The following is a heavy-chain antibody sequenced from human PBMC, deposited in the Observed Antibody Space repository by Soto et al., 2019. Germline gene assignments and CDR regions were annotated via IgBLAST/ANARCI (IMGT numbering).Heavy chain of an antibody. CDR1: GFTFSSYA. V-gene: IGHV3-23*01. J-gene: IGHJ4*02. CDR3: AKDPGGYSGYGYFDY. Sequence: GGSLRLSCAASGFTFSSYAMSWVRQAPGKGLEWVSAISGSGGSTYYADSVKGRFTISRDNSKNTLYLQMNSLRAEDTAVYYCAKDPGGYSGYGYFDYWGQGTLVTVSS. D-gene: IGHD5-12*01. CDR2: ISGSGGST.